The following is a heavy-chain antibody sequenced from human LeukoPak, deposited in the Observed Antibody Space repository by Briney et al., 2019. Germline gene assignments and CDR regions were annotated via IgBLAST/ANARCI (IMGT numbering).Heavy chain of an antibody. D-gene: IGHD1-26*01. Sequence: SSETLSLTCTVSGYSISSGYYWGWIRQPPGKGLEWIGSIYHSGSTYYNPSLKSRVTISVDTSKNQFSLKLSSVTAADTAVYYCARVGSGSYFDYWGQGTLVTVSS. V-gene: IGHV4-38-2*02. J-gene: IGHJ4*02. CDR2: IYHSGST. CDR1: GYSISSGYY. CDR3: ARVGSGSYFDY.